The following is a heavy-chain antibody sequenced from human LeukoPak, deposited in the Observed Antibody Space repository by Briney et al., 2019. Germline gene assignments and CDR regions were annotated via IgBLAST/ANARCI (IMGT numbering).Heavy chain of an antibody. V-gene: IGHV3-7*01. Sequence: GGSLRLSCAASGFTFSSSWMAWVRQAPGKGLEWVGNIKEDGTAKNYVVSVRGRFAISRDNAKNSLYLQMNSLRGEDTAVYYCTRDSGYNAFDIWGQGTMVTVSS. CDR1: GFTFSSSW. J-gene: IGHJ3*02. D-gene: IGHD5-12*01. CDR2: IKEDGTAK. CDR3: TRDSGYNAFDI.